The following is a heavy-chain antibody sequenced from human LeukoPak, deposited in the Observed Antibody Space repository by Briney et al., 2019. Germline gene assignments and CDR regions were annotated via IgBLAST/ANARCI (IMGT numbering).Heavy chain of an antibody. V-gene: IGHV4-59*01. CDR3: AREYSSGRLDY. CDR2: IYYSGHT. D-gene: IGHD6-19*01. J-gene: IGHJ4*02. CDR1: GGSTSSYY. Sequence: SETLSLTCTVSGGSTSSYYWSWIRQPPGKGLEWIGYIYYSGHTNYNPSLKSRVTISVDTSKNQFSLKLSSVTAADTAVYYCAREYSSGRLDYWGQGTLVTVSS.